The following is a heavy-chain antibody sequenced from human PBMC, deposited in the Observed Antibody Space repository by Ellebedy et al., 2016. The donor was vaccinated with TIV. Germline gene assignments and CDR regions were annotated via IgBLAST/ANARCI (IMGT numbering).Heavy chain of an antibody. D-gene: IGHD4-11*01. J-gene: IGHJ4*02. CDR1: GFTFSSYG. V-gene: IGHV3-33*05. Sequence: GESLKISCEASGFTFSSYGMHWVRQAPGKGLEWVAVISYDGSNKYYADSVKGRFTISRDNSKNTLYLQMNSLRAEDTAVYHCARDKGAVTTTLHFDYWGQGTLVTVSS. CDR3: ARDKGAVTTTLHFDY. CDR2: ISYDGSNK.